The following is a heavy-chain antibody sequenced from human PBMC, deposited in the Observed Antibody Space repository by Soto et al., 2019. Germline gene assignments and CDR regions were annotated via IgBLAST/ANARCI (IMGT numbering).Heavy chain of an antibody. CDR3: GKILVGATGHTDADS. J-gene: IGHJ4*02. V-gene: IGHV4-39*01. CDR2: IDNNGVT. D-gene: IGHD2-15*01. CDR1: GGSVYSNGHY. Sequence: LSLTCIVSGGSVYSNGHYWGWIRQPPGKGLEWIGSIDNNGVTNYNSSLKSRVTISRDTSKNQFSLRLTSVTAADTAVYYCGKILVGATGHTDADSWGPGTLVTVSS.